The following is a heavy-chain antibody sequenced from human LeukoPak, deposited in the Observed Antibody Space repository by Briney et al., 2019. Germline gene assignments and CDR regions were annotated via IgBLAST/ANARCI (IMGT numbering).Heavy chain of an antibody. J-gene: IGHJ4*02. V-gene: IGHV4-61*02. CDR2: IYTSGST. CDR3: ARATMVRGPAFGY. CDR1: GGSISSGSYY. Sequence: SETLSLTCTVSGGSISSGSYYWSWIRQPAGKGLEWIGRIYTSGSTNYNPSLKSRVTISVDTSKNQFSLKLSSVTAADTAVYYCARATMVRGPAFGYWGQGTLVTVSS. D-gene: IGHD3-10*01.